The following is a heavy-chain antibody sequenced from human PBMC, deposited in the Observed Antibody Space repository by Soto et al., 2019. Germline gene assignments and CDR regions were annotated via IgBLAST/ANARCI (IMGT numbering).Heavy chain of an antibody. Sequence: AQTLSLTCVISGDSVSSSSVAWNWVSQSPSRGLEWLGRTYYRSRWYSDFAVSVRGRIVINADTSKNQFSLQLNSVTPEDTAVYFCARSEEDSDYYYYGLDVRGQGTTVTVSS. CDR3: ARSEEDSDYYYYGLDV. D-gene: IGHD2-15*01. CDR1: GDSVSSSSVA. V-gene: IGHV6-1*01. CDR2: TYYRSRWYS. J-gene: IGHJ6*02.